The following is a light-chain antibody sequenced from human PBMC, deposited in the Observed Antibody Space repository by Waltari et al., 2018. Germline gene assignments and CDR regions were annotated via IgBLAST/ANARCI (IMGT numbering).Light chain of an antibody. CDR2: GAS. Sequence: EIVMTQSPVTLSVSPGERATLSCRASQSVSNNLAWYQQKPGQAPRLLIYGASTRASGIPARFSGSGSGTEFTLTISSRQSEDFAVYFCQQYNNWPPNTFGPGTKVDFK. CDR3: QQYNNWPPNT. J-gene: IGKJ3*01. V-gene: IGKV3-15*01. CDR1: QSVSNN.